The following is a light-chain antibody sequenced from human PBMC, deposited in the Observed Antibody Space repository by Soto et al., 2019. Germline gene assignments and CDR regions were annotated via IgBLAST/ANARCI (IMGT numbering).Light chain of an antibody. Sequence: QSALTQPPSASGSPGQSVTISCTGTSSDVGNYNYVSWYQQHPGKAPTLMIYEVSKRPSGVPDRFSGSKSGNTASLTVSGLPAEDEADYYCSSYAGSNIFLFGGGTKVTVL. CDR2: EVS. V-gene: IGLV2-8*01. J-gene: IGLJ2*01. CDR3: SSYAGSNIFL. CDR1: SSDVGNYNY.